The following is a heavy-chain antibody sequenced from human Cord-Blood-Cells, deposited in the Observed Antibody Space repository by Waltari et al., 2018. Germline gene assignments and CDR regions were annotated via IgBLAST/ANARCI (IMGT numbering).Heavy chain of an antibody. CDR1: GFSTSHARMG. Sequence: QVPLNESGPVLVKPTETLTLTCTVSGFSTSHARMGVSWIRQPPGKAVDWLAHLFSTDEKAYSTSLKSRLTISKDTSKSQVVLTMTNMHPVDTATYYCARIRPVFEYSSSSYYWYFDLWGRGTLVTVSS. CDR2: LFSTDEK. V-gene: IGHV2-26*01. J-gene: IGHJ2*01. CDR3: ARIRPVFEYSSSSYYWYFDL. D-gene: IGHD6-6*01.